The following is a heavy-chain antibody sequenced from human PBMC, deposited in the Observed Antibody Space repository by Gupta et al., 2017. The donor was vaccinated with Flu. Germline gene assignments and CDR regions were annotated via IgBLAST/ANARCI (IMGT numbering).Heavy chain of an antibody. CDR1: GFTFSSYR. CDR3: ATGGYLTGLDP. J-gene: IGHJ5*02. V-gene: IGHV3-23*01. Sequence: EVQLLESGGGLVQPGGSLKLSCVASGFTFSSYRMNWVRQAPGKGPVWVSDISDTGVATAVAASVKGRFTISRDKSKSTLYLQMDRLTVEDTTLYYWATGGYLTGLDPWGQGTLVTVSS. D-gene: IGHD5-12*01. CDR2: ISDTGVAT.